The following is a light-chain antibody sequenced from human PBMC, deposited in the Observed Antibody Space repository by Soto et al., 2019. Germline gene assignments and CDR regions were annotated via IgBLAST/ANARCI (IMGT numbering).Light chain of an antibody. CDR3: SSYTRYTPVV. CDR2: EVS. V-gene: IGLV2-14*01. J-gene: IGLJ2*01. Sequence: SALTQPASVSGSPGQSITISCSGTSSDVGGYNYVSWYQQHPGKAPKLMIYEVSNRPSGVSNRFSGSKSGNTASLTISGPQAEDEADYYCSSYTRYTPVVFGGGTKVTVL. CDR1: SSDVGGYNY.